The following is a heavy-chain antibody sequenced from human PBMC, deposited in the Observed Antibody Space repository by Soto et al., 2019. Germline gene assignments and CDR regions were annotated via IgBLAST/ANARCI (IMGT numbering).Heavy chain of an antibody. J-gene: IGHJ4*02. V-gene: IGHV1-18*01. CDR2: ISAYNGNT. CDR1: GYTFTSYG. CDR3: ARVRWELLGYFDY. Sequence: ASVKVSCKASGYTFTSYGSSGVRQAPGQGLEWMGWISAYNGNTNYAKKLQGRVTMTTDTSTSTAYMELRSLRSDDTAVYYCARVRWELLGYFDYWGQGILVIVSS. D-gene: IGHD1-26*01.